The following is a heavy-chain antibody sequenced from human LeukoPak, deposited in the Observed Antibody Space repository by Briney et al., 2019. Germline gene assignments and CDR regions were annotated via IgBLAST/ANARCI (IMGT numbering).Heavy chain of an antibody. Sequence: SETLSLTRTVSGYSISSGYYWGWIRQPPGKGLEWIGSIYHSGSTYYNPSLKSRVTISVDTSKNQFSLKLSSVTAADTAVYYCATAGTEDYYYYYMDVWGKGTTVTVSS. D-gene: IGHD6-13*01. CDR1: GYSISSGYY. CDR3: ATAGTEDYYYYYMDV. V-gene: IGHV4-38-2*02. CDR2: IYHSGST. J-gene: IGHJ6*03.